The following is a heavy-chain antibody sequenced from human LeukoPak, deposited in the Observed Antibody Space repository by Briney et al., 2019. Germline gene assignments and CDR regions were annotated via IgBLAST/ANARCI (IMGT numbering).Heavy chain of an antibody. CDR2: VNPNSGNT. CDR1: GYTFTNYD. D-gene: IGHD5-18*01. Sequence: ASVKVSCKASGYTFTNYDINWVRQATGQGLEWMGWVNPNSGNTGYAQRFRGRVTMTRNTSISTVYMELSSLRSEDTAVYYCAREETSRGYSYGYNYWGQGTLVTVSS. V-gene: IGHV1-8*01. CDR3: AREETSRGYSYGYNY. J-gene: IGHJ4*02.